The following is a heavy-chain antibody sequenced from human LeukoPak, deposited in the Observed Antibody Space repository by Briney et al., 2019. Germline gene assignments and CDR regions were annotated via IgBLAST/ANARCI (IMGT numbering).Heavy chain of an antibody. CDR2: IYTSGST. D-gene: IGHD6-19*01. J-gene: IGHJ4*02. Sequence: SETLSLTCAVYGGSLSGYYWSWIRQPAGKGLEWIGRIYTSGSTNYNPSLKSRVTMSVDTSKNQFSLKLSSVTAADTAVYYCARGIAVAGSALKCYFDYWGQGTLVTVSS. V-gene: IGHV4-59*10. CDR1: GGSLSGYY. CDR3: ARGIAVAGSALKCYFDY.